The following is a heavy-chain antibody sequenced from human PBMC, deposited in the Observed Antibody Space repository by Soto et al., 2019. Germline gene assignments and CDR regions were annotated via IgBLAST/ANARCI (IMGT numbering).Heavy chain of an antibody. CDR2: INPSGGST. CDR3: ARDVTMVRGVITNYFDY. D-gene: IGHD3-10*01. Sequence: GASVKVSCKASGYTFTSYYMHWVRQAPGQGLEWMGIINPSGGSTSYAQKFQGRVTMTRDTSTSTVYMELSSLRSEDTAVYYCARDVTMVRGVITNYFDYWGQGTLVTVSS. V-gene: IGHV1-46*03. J-gene: IGHJ4*02. CDR1: GYTFTSYY.